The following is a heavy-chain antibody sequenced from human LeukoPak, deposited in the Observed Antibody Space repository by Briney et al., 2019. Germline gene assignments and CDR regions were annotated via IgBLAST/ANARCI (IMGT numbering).Heavy chain of an antibody. D-gene: IGHD3-22*01. J-gene: IGHJ4*02. CDR2: IKQDGSEK. CDR3: ASRHTYDSSGYYYYYFDY. V-gene: IGHV3-7*01. Sequence: PGGSLRLSCAASGFTFSSYWMSWVRQAPGKGLEWVANIKQDGSEKEYVDSVKGRFTISRDNAKNSLYLQMNILRAEDTAVYYCASRHTYDSSGYYYYYFDYWGQGTLVTVPS. CDR1: GFTFSSYW.